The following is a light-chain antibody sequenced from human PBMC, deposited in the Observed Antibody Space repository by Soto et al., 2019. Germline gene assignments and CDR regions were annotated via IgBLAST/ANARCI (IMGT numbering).Light chain of an antibody. V-gene: IGKV3-11*01. J-gene: IGKJ1*01. CDR3: QQRSNLPWT. CDR1: ERLRSY. Sequence: VLTQSPDTLSLSPGERATLSCRASERLRSYLARYQLKPDQAPRLLIYDASNRATGIPVSFSGSGSGSDFTLTISSLEAEDFAVYYCQQRSNLPWTFGQGTEVDNK. CDR2: DAS.